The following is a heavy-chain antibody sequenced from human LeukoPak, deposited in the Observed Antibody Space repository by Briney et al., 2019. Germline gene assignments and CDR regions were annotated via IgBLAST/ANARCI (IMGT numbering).Heavy chain of an antibody. Sequence: PGGSLRLSCVVSGFTFSSYHMNWVRQAPGKGLEWVSSISTSRNYIYYADSVTGRFTISRDNAKNSLFLQMNSLRAEDSALYYCTRDMQGSRLYLVGSQNDWGQGTLVTVSS. CDR2: ISTSRNYI. D-gene: IGHD1-26*01. CDR1: GFTFSSYH. V-gene: IGHV3-21*01. J-gene: IGHJ4*02. CDR3: TRDMQGSRLYLVGSQND.